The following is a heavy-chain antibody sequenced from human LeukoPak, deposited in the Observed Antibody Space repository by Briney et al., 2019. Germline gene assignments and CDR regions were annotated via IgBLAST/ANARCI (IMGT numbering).Heavy chain of an antibody. D-gene: IGHD6-6*01. J-gene: IGHJ4*02. CDR2: ISAYNGNT. Sequence: ASVKVSCKASGYTFTSYGISWVRQAPGQGLEWMGWISAYNGNTKYAQKLQGSVTMTTDTSTNTAYMELRSLRSDDTAVYYCARSYSSTSMDYWGQGTLVTVSS. V-gene: IGHV1-18*01. CDR3: ARSYSSTSMDY. CDR1: GYTFTSYG.